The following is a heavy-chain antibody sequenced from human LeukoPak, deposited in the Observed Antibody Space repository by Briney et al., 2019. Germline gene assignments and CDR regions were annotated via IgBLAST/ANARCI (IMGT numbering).Heavy chain of an antibody. CDR3: AKGARDSSGFMDV. CDR2: IRYDGSNK. J-gene: IGHJ6*04. Sequence: GGSLRLSCAAYRFTFISYGMHWVRQAPGKGLEWVAFIRYDGSNKCYADSVKGRFTISRDNSKNTLYLQMNSLRAEDTAVYYCAKGARDSSGFMDVWGKGTTVTVSS. V-gene: IGHV3-30*02. D-gene: IGHD6-19*01. CDR1: RFTFISYG.